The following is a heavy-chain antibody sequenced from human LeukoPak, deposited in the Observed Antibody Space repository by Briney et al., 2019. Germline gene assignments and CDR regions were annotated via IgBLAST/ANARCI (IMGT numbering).Heavy chain of an antibody. V-gene: IGHV1-46*01. CDR1: GYTFTSNY. CDR2: IHPSGGNT. CDR3: ARQHCSKTTCSDY. J-gene: IGHJ4*02. D-gene: IGHD2-2*01. Sequence: ASVKVSCKAFGYTFTSNYMHWVRQAPGQGLEWMGIIHPSGGNTNYAQKFQGRVTMTRDTSARTVYMELSSLRAEDTAVYYCARQHCSKTTCSDYWGQGTLVTVSS.